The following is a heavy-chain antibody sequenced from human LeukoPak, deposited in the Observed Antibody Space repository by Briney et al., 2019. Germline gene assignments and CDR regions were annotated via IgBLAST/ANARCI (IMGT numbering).Heavy chain of an antibody. Sequence: SVKVSCKASGGTCGSYAISWVRQAPGQGLEWMGRIIPIFGTANYAQKFQGRVTITTDESTSTAYMELSSLRSEDTALYYCASDYDSSGCYYPKFDYWGQGTLVTVSS. D-gene: IGHD3-22*01. V-gene: IGHV1-69*05. J-gene: IGHJ4*02. CDR3: ASDYDSSGCYYPKFDY. CDR1: GGTCGSYA. CDR2: IIPIFGTA.